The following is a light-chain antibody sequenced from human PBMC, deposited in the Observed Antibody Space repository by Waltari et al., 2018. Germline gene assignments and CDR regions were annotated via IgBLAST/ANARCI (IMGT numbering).Light chain of an antibody. CDR3: MQTLQTPPT. J-gene: IGKJ1*01. Sequence: DIVMTQSPPSLPVTPGAPASISCRSSQSLLHSNGYNYLDRYLQKPGQSPQLLIYWGSNRASGVPDRFSGSGSGTDFTLKISRVEAEDVGVYYCMQTLQTPPTFGQGTKVEIK. V-gene: IGKV2-28*01. CDR1: QSLLHSNGYNY. CDR2: WGS.